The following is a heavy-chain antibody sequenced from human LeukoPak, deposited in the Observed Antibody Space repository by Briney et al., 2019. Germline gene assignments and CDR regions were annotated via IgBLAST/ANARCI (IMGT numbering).Heavy chain of an antibody. CDR2: INWNGGST. CDR3: ARDHLYCSSTSCYANYFDY. Sequence: GGSLRLSCAASGFTFDDYGMSWVRQAPGKGLEWVSGINWNGGSTGYADSVKGRFTISRDNAKNSLYLQMNSLRAEDTAVYYCARDHLYCSSTSCYANYFDYWGQGTLVTVSS. V-gene: IGHV3-20*04. D-gene: IGHD2-2*01. J-gene: IGHJ4*02. CDR1: GFTFDDYG.